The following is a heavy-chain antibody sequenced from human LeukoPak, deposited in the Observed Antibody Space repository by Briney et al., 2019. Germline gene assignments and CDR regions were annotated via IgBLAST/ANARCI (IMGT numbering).Heavy chain of an antibody. J-gene: IGHJ4*02. CDR3: ARDSIVVVVAATLVY. V-gene: IGHV3-30-3*01. CDR2: ISYDGSNK. CDR1: GFTFSSYA. D-gene: IGHD2-15*01. Sequence: GGSLRLSCAASGFTFSSYAMHWVRQAPGKGLEWVAVISYDGSNKYYADSVKGRFTISRDNSKNTLYLQMNSLRAEDTAVYYCARDSIVVVVAATLVYWGQGTLVTVSS.